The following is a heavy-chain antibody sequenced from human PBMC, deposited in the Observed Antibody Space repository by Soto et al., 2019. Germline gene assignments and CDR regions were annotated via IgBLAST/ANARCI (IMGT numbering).Heavy chain of an antibody. J-gene: IGHJ1*01. CDR1: GFTFYDYA. CDR3: VKDESINWYSGHFRH. V-gene: IGHV3-9*01. D-gene: IGHD6-13*01. Sequence: PGGSLRLSCAASGFTFYDYAMHFFRQVPLEGREWVSGINWNSGSIGYGDPVKGRFAISRDNAKNSLHLQMNSLSAEDTAFYYCVKDESINWYSGHFRHWGQGTLVTVSS. CDR2: INWNSGSI.